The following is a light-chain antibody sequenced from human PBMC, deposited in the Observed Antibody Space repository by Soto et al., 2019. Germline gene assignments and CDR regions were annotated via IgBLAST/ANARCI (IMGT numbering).Light chain of an antibody. Sequence: QSVLTHPASVSGSPGQSITISCTGTSSDVGGHNSVSWYQQHPGKAPKLMIYNVSNRPSGVSNRFSGSKSGNTASLTISGLLAEDEADYYCTSYTSSSTYVFGAGTKVTVL. J-gene: IGLJ1*01. CDR2: NVS. CDR1: SSDVGGHNS. V-gene: IGLV2-14*01. CDR3: TSYTSSSTYV.